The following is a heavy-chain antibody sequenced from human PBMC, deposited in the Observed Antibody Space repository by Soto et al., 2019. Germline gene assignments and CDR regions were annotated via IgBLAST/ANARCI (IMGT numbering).Heavy chain of an antibody. V-gene: IGHV1-69*01. CDR3: ARDRLTMVRGVIYDGMDV. D-gene: IGHD3-10*01. J-gene: IGHJ6*02. CDR1: GGTFSSYA. CDR2: IIPIFGTA. Sequence: QVQLVQSGAEVKKPGSSVKVSCKASGGTFSSYAISWVRQAPGQGLEWMGGIIPIFGTANYAQKFQGRVTITADEPTSTAYMERSSLRSEDTAVYYCARDRLTMVRGVIYDGMDVWGQGTTVTVSS.